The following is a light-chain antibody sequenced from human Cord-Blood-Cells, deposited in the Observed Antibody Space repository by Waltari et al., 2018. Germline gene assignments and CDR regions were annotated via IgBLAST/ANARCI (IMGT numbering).Light chain of an antibody. CDR2: AAS. V-gene: IGKV1-39*01. CDR1: QSIRSY. CDR3: QQSYSTPFT. J-gene: IGKJ3*01. Sequence: DIQMTQSPSSLSASVGERVTIPCRASQSIRSYLNWYQQKPGKAPKLLIYAASSLQSGFPSRFSGSGSGTDFTLTISSLQPEDFATYYCQQSYSTPFTFGPGTKVDIK.